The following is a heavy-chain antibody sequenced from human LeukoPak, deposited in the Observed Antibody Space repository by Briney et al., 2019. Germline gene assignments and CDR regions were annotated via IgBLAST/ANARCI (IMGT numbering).Heavy chain of an antibody. J-gene: IGHJ5*02. V-gene: IGHV3-11*01. Sequence: GWSLRLSCAASGFTFSDYYMSWIRQAPGKGLEWVSYISDTGNTIYYADSVKGRFTISRDNTKSSLSLQMNSLRAEDTAFYYCARGGSNGYNWFDPWGQGTLVTVSS. CDR1: GFTFSDYY. CDR2: ISDTGNTI. CDR3: ARGGSNGYNWFDP. D-gene: IGHD3-22*01.